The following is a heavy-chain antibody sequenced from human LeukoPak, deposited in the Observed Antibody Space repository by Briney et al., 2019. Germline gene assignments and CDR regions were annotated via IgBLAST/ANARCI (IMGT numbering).Heavy chain of an antibody. V-gene: IGHV3-23*01. J-gene: IGHJ4*02. CDR3: AKGQGYNYGDSIDY. Sequence: GGSLRLSCAASGFTFINYAMTWVRQAPGKGLEWVSVINGGGSSYYADSAKGRFTVSRDNSKNTLYLQMNSLRDEDTAVYYCAKGQGYNYGDSIDYWGQGTLVTVSS. CDR1: GFTFINYA. CDR2: INGGGSS. D-gene: IGHD5-18*01.